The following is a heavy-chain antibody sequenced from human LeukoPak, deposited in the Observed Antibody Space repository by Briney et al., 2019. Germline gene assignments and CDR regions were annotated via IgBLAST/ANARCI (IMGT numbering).Heavy chain of an antibody. CDR1: GGSISSYY. Sequence: SETLSLTCTVSGGSISSYYWSWIRQPPGKGLEWIGYIYYSGSTNYNPSLKSRVTISIDTSKIQFSLKLSAVTAADTAVYYCARGTMVRGVLFDYWGQGTLVSVSS. D-gene: IGHD3-10*01. CDR2: IYYSGST. J-gene: IGHJ4*02. CDR3: ARGTMVRGVLFDY. V-gene: IGHV4-59*01.